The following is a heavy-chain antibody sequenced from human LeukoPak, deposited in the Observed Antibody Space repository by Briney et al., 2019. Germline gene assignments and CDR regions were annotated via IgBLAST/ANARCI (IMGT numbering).Heavy chain of an antibody. J-gene: IGHJ3*02. V-gene: IGHV3-66*01. CDR2: IYSGGST. D-gene: IGHD2-21*01. CDR1: GFTFSSYS. Sequence: GGSLRLSCAASGFTFSSYSMNWVRQAPGKGLEWVSVIYSGGSTYYADSVKGRFTISRDNSKNTLYLQMNSLRAEDTAVYYCARDAVFTDAFDIWGQGTMVTVSS. CDR3: ARDAVFTDAFDI.